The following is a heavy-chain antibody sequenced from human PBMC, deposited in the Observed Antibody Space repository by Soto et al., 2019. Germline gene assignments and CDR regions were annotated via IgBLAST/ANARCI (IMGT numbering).Heavy chain of an antibody. CDR2: ISYDGSNK. V-gene: IGHV3-30-3*01. D-gene: IGHD6-19*01. CDR3: ARDGEAVAGTQHYYYYYGMDV. J-gene: IGHJ6*02. Sequence: GGSLRLSCAASGFTFGSYAMHWVRQAPGKGLEWVAVISYDGSNKYYADSVKGRFTIPRDNSKNTLYLQMNSLRAEDTAVYYCARDGEAVAGTQHYYYYYGMDVWGQGTTVTVSS. CDR1: GFTFGSYA.